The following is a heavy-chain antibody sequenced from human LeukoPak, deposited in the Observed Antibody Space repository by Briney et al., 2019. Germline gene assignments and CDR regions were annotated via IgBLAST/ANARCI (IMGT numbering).Heavy chain of an antibody. V-gene: IGHV3-74*01. CDR2: LNGDGTNI. CDR3: AKVRGLRRNHDAFDI. Sequence: PGGSLRLSCVASGFTFSNYWMQWVRQVPGKGLVWVSRLNGDGTNIIYADSVKGRFTISRDNSKNTLYLQMNSLRAEDTAVYYCAKVRGLRRNHDAFDIWGQGTMVTVSS. J-gene: IGHJ3*02. D-gene: IGHD1-14*01. CDR1: GFTFSNYW.